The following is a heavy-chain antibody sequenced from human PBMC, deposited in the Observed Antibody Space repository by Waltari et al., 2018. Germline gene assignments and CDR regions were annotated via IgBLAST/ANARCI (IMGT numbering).Heavy chain of an antibody. CDR2: IYRDGSAT. V-gene: IGHV3-7*03. D-gene: IGHD3-16*01. CDR1: GFSFTTYW. J-gene: IGHJ4*02. Sequence: EVQLVESGGGLVQPGGSLRLSGAASGFSFTTYWMTWFRQAPGKGLEWVAHIYRDGSATYYTDSVKGRFTISRDNAKNSVSLQLNSLKAEDTAVYFCARSPGGRPSDYWGQGTLVTVSS. CDR3: ARSPGGRPSDY.